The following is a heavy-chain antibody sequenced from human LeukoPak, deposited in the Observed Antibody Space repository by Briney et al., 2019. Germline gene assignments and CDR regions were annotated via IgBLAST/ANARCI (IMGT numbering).Heavy chain of an antibody. V-gene: IGHV1-69*04. J-gene: IGHJ4*02. D-gene: IGHD6-13*01. Sequence: ASVKVSCKASGGTFSSYAISWVRQAPGQGLEWMGRIIPILGIANYAQKFQGRVTITADKSTSTAYMELSSLRSEDTAVYYCATATIAAAGPSFDYWGQGTLVTVSS. CDR3: ATATIAAAGPSFDY. CDR1: GGTFSSYA. CDR2: IIPILGIA.